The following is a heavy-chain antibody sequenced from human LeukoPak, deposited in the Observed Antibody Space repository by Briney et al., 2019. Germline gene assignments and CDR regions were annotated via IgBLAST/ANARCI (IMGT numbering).Heavy chain of an antibody. CDR2: ISPSTATI. J-gene: IGHJ4*02. D-gene: IGHD4-11*01. CDR1: GFTFSGYS. V-gene: IGHV3-48*04. Sequence: GGSLRLSCAASGFTFSGYSMNWVRQAPGKGLEWVSSISPSTATIYYADSVKGRFTVSRDNAKNSLYLEMNSLRAEDTAVYYCARPGDYSNKDWGQGTLVTVSS. CDR3: ARPGDYSNKD.